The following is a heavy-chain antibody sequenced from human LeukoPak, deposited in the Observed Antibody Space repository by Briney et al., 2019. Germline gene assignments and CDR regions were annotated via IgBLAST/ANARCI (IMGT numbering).Heavy chain of an antibody. Sequence: PSDTLSLTCTVSGRSINSYYWSWLRQPGGKGLEWIGRIYTSGSTNYNPSLTSRVTMSVDTSKNQFSLKLSSVSAAYTAVYYCARERVRFLEWFVKSRYYYGMDVWGQGTTVTVSS. D-gene: IGHD3-3*01. J-gene: IGHJ6*02. CDR2: IYTSGST. CDR1: GRSINSYY. V-gene: IGHV4-4*07. CDR3: ARERVRFLEWFVKSRYYYGMDV.